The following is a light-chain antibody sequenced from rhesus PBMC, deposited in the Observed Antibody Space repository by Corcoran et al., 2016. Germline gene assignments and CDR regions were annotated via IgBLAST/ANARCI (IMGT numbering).Light chain of an antibody. CDR1: QGISSY. V-gene: IGKV1-28*03. Sequence: DIQMTQSPSSLSASVGDTVTITCRASQGISSYLNWFQQKPGKAPKLLIYDASSLESGVPSRFSGMGSWTDFTLTISSLQPEDFAAYYCLQHNSYPFTFGPGTKLDIK. J-gene: IGKJ3*01. CDR3: LQHNSYPFT. CDR2: DAS.